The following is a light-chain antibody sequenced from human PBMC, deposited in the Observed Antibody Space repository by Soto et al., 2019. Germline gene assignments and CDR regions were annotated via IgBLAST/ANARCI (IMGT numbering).Light chain of an antibody. CDR1: TSDVGGYNY. V-gene: IGLV2-14*01. CDR3: SSYTSSGSDV. J-gene: IGLJ1*01. Sequence: QSALTQPASVSGSPGQSIAISCTGTTSDVGGYNYVSWYQQHPGKAPKLMIYDVSNRPSGVSNRFSGSQSGNTASLTISGLQAEDEADYYCSSYTSSGSDVFGTGTKLTVL. CDR2: DVS.